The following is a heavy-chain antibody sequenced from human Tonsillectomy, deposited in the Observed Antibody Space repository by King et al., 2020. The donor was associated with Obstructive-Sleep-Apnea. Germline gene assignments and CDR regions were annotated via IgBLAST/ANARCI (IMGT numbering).Heavy chain of an antibody. CDR1: GFTFSIFA. Sequence: VQLVESGGGLVQSGGSLRLSCAASGFTFSIFAMNWVRQAPGKGLEYISAISSNGNRTYYANSVKGRFTISRDNSKNTLYLQMGSLRTEDMAVYYCTKGANSGSLYWGQGTLVTVSS. D-gene: IGHD1-26*01. CDR2: ISSNGNRT. J-gene: IGHJ4*02. V-gene: IGHV3-64*01. CDR3: TKGANSGSLY.